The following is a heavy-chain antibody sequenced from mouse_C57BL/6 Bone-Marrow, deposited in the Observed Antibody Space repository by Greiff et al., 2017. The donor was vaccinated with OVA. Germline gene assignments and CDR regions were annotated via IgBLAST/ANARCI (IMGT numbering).Heavy chain of an antibody. CDR3: AGPYGYDVYSMDD. V-gene: IGHV1-52*01. J-gene: IGHJ4*01. D-gene: IGHD2-2*01. CDR1: GYTFTSYW. CDR2: IDPSDSET. Sequence: VQLQQPGAELVRPGSSVKLSCKASGYTFTSYWMHWVKQRPIQGLEWIGNIDPSDSETHYNQKFKDKATLTADKSSSTAYMQLSSLTSEDSAVYFCAGPYGYDVYSMDDWGQGTSVTVSS.